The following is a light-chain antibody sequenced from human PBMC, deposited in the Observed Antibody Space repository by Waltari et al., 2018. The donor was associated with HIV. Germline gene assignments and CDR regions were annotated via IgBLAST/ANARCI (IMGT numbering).Light chain of an antibody. CDR3: QQYGSSPYT. CDR2: GTS. Sequence: DIQMAQSPSSLSASVGSRVTITCRASHDIRASLAWYQLKPGQAPELLVFGTSMLESEVPPRLSGSGSVTTYTLTISSLQPEDSATYYCQQYGSSPYTFGQGTKLEI. CDR1: HDIRAS. V-gene: IGKV1-NL1*01. J-gene: IGKJ2*01.